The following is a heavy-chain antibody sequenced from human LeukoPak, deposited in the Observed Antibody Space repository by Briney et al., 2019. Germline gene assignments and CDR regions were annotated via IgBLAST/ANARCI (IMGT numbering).Heavy chain of an antibody. Sequence: SETLSLTCTVSGGSISNYYWSWIRQPPGKGLEWIGFISYSGTTNYYPSLKSRVTISVDTSKNQFSLKLSSVTAADTAVYYCARVDYGDYSKDFDYWGQGTLVTVSS. CDR3: ARVDYGDYSKDFDY. J-gene: IGHJ4*02. V-gene: IGHV4-59*12. CDR1: GGSISNYY. D-gene: IGHD4-17*01. CDR2: ISYSGTT.